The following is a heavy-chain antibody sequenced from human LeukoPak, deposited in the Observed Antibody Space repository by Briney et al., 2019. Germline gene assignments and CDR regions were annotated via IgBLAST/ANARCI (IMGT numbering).Heavy chain of an antibody. Sequence: PGGSLRLSCAASGFDFSKYWMHWVRQAPGKGLVWVARINDDGSDTSYADSVKGRFTISRDNAKNTLFLQLNSLTAEDTAVYYCARRWYESSGYYPIDHWGQGPLVPVSS. D-gene: IGHD3-22*01. CDR2: INDDGSDT. J-gene: IGHJ4*02. V-gene: IGHV3-74*01. CDR1: GFDFSKYW. CDR3: ARRWYESSGYYPIDH.